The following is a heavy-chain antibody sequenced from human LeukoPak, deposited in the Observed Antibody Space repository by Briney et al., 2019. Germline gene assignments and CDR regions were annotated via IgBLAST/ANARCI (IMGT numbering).Heavy chain of an antibody. CDR1: GGSISSYY. J-gene: IGHJ4*02. V-gene: IGHV4-59*01. D-gene: IGHD5-24*01. Sequence: PSETLSLTCTVSGGSISSYYWSWIRQPPGKGLEWIGYIYYSGSTNYNPSLKSRVTISVDTSKNQFSLRLSSVTAADTAVYYCARSWYGYNCVDYWGQGTLVTVSS. CDR3: ARSWYGYNCVDY. CDR2: IYYSGST.